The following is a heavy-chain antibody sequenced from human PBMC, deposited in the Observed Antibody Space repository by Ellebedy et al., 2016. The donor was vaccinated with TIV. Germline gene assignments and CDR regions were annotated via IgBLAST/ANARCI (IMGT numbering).Heavy chain of an antibody. J-gene: IGHJ4*02. Sequence: GESLKISCAASGFTFSSYAMSWVRQAPGKGLEWVSAISGSGGSTYYADSVKGRFTISRDNSKNTLYLQMNSLRAEDTAVYYCASFTGGYFDYWGQGTLVTVSS. D-gene: IGHD2-8*02. CDR1: GFTFSSYA. CDR2: ISGSGGST. CDR3: ASFTGGYFDY. V-gene: IGHV3-23*01.